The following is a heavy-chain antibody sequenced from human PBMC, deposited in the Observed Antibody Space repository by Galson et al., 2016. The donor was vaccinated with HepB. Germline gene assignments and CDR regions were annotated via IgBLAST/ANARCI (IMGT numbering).Heavy chain of an antibody. D-gene: IGHD3-22*01. V-gene: IGHV4-61*02. J-gene: IGHJ4*02. CDR1: GGSISSGSYY. CDR3: GRSSHYDASSGFSGC. CDR2: IYTDGRS. Sequence: TLSLTCTVSGGSISSGSYYWSWIRQPAGKGLEWIGLIYTDGRSNYDPSLKSRVTMAVDTSKNQVSMTLSSVTAADTAVYYCGRSSHYDASSGFSGCWGQGTQVTVSS.